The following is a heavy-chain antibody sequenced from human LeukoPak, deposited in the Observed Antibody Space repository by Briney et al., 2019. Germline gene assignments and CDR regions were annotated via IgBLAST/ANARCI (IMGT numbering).Heavy chain of an antibody. J-gene: IGHJ6*02. CDR1: GGSISSYY. V-gene: IGHV4-59*01. CDR3: ASTVTTPPLHYYGTDV. CDR2: IYYSGST. D-gene: IGHD4-11*01. Sequence: PSETLSLTCTVSGGSISSYYWSWIRQPPGKGLEWIGYIYYSGSTNYNPSLKSRVTISVDTSKNQFSLKLSSVTAADTAVYYCASTVTTPPLHYYGTDVWGQGTTVTVSS.